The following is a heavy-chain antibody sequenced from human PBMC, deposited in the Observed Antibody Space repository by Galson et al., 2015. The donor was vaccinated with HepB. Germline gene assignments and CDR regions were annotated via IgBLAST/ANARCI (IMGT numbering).Heavy chain of an antibody. V-gene: IGHV3-30*04. CDR1: GFTFSSYA. Sequence: SLRLSCAASGFTFSSYAMHWVRQAPGKGLEWVAVISYDGSNKYYADSVKGRFTISRDNSKNTLYLQMNSLRAEDTAVYYCARGSGSYFDYYYGMDVWGQGTTVTVSS. CDR3: ARGSGSYFDYYYGMDV. CDR2: ISYDGSNK. D-gene: IGHD3-10*01. J-gene: IGHJ6*02.